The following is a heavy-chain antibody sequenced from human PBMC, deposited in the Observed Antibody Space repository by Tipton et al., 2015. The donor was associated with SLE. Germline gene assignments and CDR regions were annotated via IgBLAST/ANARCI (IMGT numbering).Heavy chain of an antibody. Sequence: SLRLSCAASGFTFSDYYMSWIRQAPGKGLEWVSYISSSGSTIYYADSVKGRFTISRDNAKNSLYLQMNSLRAEDTAVYYCAKPWAGTSYFDYWGQGTLVTVSS. D-gene: IGHD1-7*01. J-gene: IGHJ4*02. V-gene: IGHV3-11*04. CDR2: ISSSGSTI. CDR3: AKPWAGTSYFDY. CDR1: GFTFSDYY.